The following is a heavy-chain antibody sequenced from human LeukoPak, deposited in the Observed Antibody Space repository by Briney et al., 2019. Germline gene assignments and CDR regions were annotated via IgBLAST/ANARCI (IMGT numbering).Heavy chain of an antibody. CDR2: IYTSGST. D-gene: IGHD6-13*01. CDR1: GGSISSGSYY. Sequence: PSQTLSLTCTVSGGSISSGSYYWSWIRQPAGKGLEWIGRIYTSGSTNYNPSLKSRVTISVDTSKNQFSLKLSSVTAADTAVYYCARWGSWDFDYWGQGTLVTVSS. J-gene: IGHJ4*02. V-gene: IGHV4-61*02. CDR3: ARWGSWDFDY.